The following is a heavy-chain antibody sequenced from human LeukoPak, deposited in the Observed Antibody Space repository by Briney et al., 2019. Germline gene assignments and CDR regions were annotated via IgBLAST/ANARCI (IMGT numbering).Heavy chain of an antibody. Sequence: GGSLRLSCAASGFTFSSYSMNWVRQAPGKGPEWVSSISSSSSYIYYADSVKGRFTISRDNAKNSLYLQMNSLRAEDTAVYYCARGVAAAGDYWGQRTLVTVSS. D-gene: IGHD6-13*01. CDR2: ISSSSSYI. CDR1: GFTFSSYS. J-gene: IGHJ4*02. CDR3: ARGVAAAGDY. V-gene: IGHV3-21*01.